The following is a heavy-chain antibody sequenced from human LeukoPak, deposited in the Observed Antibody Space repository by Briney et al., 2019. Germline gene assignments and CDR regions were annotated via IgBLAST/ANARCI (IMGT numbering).Heavy chain of an antibody. Sequence: GGSLRLSCAASGFTFSSYGMSWVRQAPGKGLEWVSAISGSGGSTYYADSVKGRFTISRDNSKNTLYLQMNSLRAEDTAVYYCARDLYSSSWNYWGQGTLVTVSS. D-gene: IGHD6-13*01. CDR1: GFTFSSYG. V-gene: IGHV3-23*01. J-gene: IGHJ4*02. CDR3: ARDLYSSSWNY. CDR2: ISGSGGST.